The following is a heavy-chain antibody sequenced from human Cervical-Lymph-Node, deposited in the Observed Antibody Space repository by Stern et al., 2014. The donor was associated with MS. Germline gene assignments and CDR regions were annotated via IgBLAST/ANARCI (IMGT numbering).Heavy chain of an antibody. CDR1: EFTFNEHS. V-gene: IGHV3-30-3*01. CDR2: ISYDGVND. Sequence: VQLGEYGGGVVQPGRSLRLSWAASEFTFNEHSMHWVRQNRGKGLEWVAIISYDGVNDYYAYSVKGRFTISRDNSKNTLYLQMNTLRAEDTAVYYCTASASCGGDCYSGAFDYWGQGTLVTVSS. CDR3: TASASCGGDCYSGAFDY. D-gene: IGHD2-21*01. J-gene: IGHJ4*02.